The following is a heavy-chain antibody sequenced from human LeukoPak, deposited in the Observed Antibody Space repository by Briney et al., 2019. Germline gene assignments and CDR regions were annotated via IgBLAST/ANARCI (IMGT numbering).Heavy chain of an antibody. CDR3: ARVTEQLDNYFDY. J-gene: IGHJ4*02. CDR1: GGTFSSYA. D-gene: IGHD6-13*01. V-gene: IGHV1-69*13. Sequence: SVKVSCEASGGTFSSYAISWVRQAPGQGLEWMGGIIPIFGTANYAQKFQGRVTITADESTSTAYMELSSLRSEDTAVYYYARVTEQLDNYFDYWGQGTLVTVSS. CDR2: IIPIFGTA.